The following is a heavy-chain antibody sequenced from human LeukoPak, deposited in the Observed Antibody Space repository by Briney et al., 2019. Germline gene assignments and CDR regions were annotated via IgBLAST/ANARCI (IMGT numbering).Heavy chain of an antibody. D-gene: IGHD3-22*01. CDR1: GYIFTNYW. CDR3: ARLDYDSSGYWRFDP. Sequence: GESLKISCKGSGYIFTNYWISWVRQMPGKGLEWMGRIDSSDSYTIYSPSFQGHVTMSVDKSINTAYVQWTSLKASDTAIYHCARLDYDSSGYWRFDPWGQGTLVTVSS. V-gene: IGHV5-10-1*01. CDR2: IDSSDSYT. J-gene: IGHJ5*02.